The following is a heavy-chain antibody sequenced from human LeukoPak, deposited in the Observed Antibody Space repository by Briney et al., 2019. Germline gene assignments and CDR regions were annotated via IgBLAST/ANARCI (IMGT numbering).Heavy chain of an antibody. CDR2: ISSSSSTI. Sequence: GGSLRLSCAASGFTFSSYSMNWVRQAPGKGLEWVSYISSSSSTIYYADSVKGRFTISRDNAKNSLYLQMNSLRAEDTAVYYCARDPNYYDSSGSTRWGQGTLVTVSS. V-gene: IGHV3-48*01. CDR3: ARDPNYYDSSGSTR. D-gene: IGHD3-22*01. J-gene: IGHJ4*02. CDR1: GFTFSSYS.